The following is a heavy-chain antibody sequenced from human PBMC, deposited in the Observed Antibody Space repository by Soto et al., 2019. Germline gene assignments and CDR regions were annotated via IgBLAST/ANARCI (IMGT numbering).Heavy chain of an antibody. CDR3: AKYLGSSDYFDH. D-gene: IGHD6-6*01. CDR2: VSGSGGAI. CDR1: GFTFSNYA. V-gene: IGHV3-23*01. Sequence: PGGSLRLSCAGSGFTFSNYAMSWVRQAPGKGLEWVSVVSGSGGAIFYADSVKGRFTISRDNSKSTLYLQMNSLRVEDTAVYYCAKYLGSSDYFDHWGQGTLVTVSS. J-gene: IGHJ4*02.